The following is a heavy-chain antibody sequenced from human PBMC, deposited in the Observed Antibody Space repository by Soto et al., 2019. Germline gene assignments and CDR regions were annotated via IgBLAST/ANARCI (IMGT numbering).Heavy chain of an antibody. J-gene: IGHJ4*02. D-gene: IGHD3-10*01. V-gene: IGHV3-9*01. Sequence: EVQLVESGGGLVQPGRSLRLSCAASGFTFDDYAMHWVRQAPGKGLEWVSGISWNSGSIGYADSVKGRFTISRDNAKNSLYLQMNSLRAEDTALYYCAKEGGSGTGDYWGQGTLVTASS. CDR1: GFTFDDYA. CDR2: ISWNSGSI. CDR3: AKEGGSGTGDY.